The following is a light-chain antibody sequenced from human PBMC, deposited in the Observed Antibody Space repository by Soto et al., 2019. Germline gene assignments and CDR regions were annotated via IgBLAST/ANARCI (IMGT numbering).Light chain of an antibody. CDR2: EVS. CDR3: CSYAGSITSYYV. Sequence: QSVLTQPAYVSGSPGQSITISCTGTSSNVGSYNLVSWYQQHPGKAPKLMIYEVSKRPSGVSNRFSGSKSGNTASLTISGLQAEDEADYYCCSYAGSITSYYVFGIGTKVTV. J-gene: IGLJ1*01. V-gene: IGLV2-23*02. CDR1: SSNVGSYNL.